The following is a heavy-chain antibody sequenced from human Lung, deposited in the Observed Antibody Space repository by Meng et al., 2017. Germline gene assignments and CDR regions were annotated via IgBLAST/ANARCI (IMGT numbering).Heavy chain of an antibody. CDR1: GGSISSSNW. CDR2: IYHSGST. J-gene: IGHJ5*02. Sequence: HLQGPGPGLGKPSGTLSLTCAVSGGSISSSNWWSWVRQPPGKGLEWIGEIYHSGSTNYNPSLKSRVTISVDKSKNQFSLKLSSVTAADTAVYYCARGSITMVRGVSVFDPWGQGTLVTVSS. D-gene: IGHD3-10*01. V-gene: IGHV4-4*02. CDR3: ARGSITMVRGVSVFDP.